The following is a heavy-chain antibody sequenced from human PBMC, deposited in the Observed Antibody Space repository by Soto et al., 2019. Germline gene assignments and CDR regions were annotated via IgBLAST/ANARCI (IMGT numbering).Heavy chain of an antibody. D-gene: IGHD3-10*01. CDR2: IYPGDSDT. V-gene: IGHV5-51*01. Sequence: PGESLKISCKGSGYSFTSYLIGWVRPLPGKGLEWMGIIYPGDSDTRYSPSFQGQVTISADKSISTAYLQWSSLKASDTAMYYCAGGGVRGVITRTRDYYGMDVWGQGTTVTVSS. CDR3: AGGGVRGVITRTRDYYGMDV. CDR1: GYSFTSYL. J-gene: IGHJ6*02.